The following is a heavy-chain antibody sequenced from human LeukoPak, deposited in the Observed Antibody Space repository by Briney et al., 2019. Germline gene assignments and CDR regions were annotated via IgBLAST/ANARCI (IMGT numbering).Heavy chain of an antibody. Sequence: GASVKVSCKASGYTFTGYYMHWVRQAPGQGLEWMGWINPNSGGTNYAQKFQGRVTMTRDTSISTAHMELSRLRSDDTAVYYCARQSSRLYYDFWSGYYYWFDPWGQGTLVTVSS. D-gene: IGHD3-3*01. CDR2: INPNSGGT. V-gene: IGHV1-2*02. J-gene: IGHJ5*02. CDR1: GYTFTGYY. CDR3: ARQSSRLYYDFWSGYYYWFDP.